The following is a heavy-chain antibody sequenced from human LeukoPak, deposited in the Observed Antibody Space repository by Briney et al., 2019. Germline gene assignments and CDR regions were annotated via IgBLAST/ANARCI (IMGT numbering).Heavy chain of an antibody. CDR1: GYTFTSYG. Sequence: ASVKVSCKASGYTFTSYGISWVRQAPGQGLEWMGWISAYNGNTNYAQKLQGRVTMTTDTSTSTAYMELRSLRSDDTAVYYCARNLAWSEKIPWFGEPFDYWGQGTLVTVSS. CDR2: ISAYNGNT. D-gene: IGHD3-10*01. V-gene: IGHV1-18*01. J-gene: IGHJ4*03. CDR3: ARNLAWSEKIPWFGEPFDY.